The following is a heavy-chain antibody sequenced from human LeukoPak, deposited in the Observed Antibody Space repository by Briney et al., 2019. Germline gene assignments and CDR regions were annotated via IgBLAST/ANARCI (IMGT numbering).Heavy chain of an antibody. D-gene: IGHD6-19*01. J-gene: IGHJ4*02. CDR3: ASTRRAAVAGRFDS. Sequence: SETLSLTCTVSGGSISSSSYYWGWIRQPPGKGLEWIGSIYYSGSSYYNPSLKSRVIISVDTSKNQFSLRVHFVSAADTAVYYCASTRRAAVAGRFDSWGQGTLVTVSS. V-gene: IGHV4-39*01. CDR2: IYYSGSS. CDR1: GGSISSSSYY.